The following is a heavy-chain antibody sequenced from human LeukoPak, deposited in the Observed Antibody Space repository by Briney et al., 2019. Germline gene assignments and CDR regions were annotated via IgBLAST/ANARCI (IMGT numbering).Heavy chain of an antibody. V-gene: IGHV5-51*01. CDR2: IYPGDSES. D-gene: IGHD2-2*01. Sequence: GESLKTSRKGSGYDLTTYWIGWVRQMPGQGPEGRGIIYPGDSESRNSPSFQGQVTISVDKSISTVYLQWSSLKASDTAIYYCARDGPVPATADAFDIWGQGTMVTVSS. CDR1: GYDLTTYW. CDR3: ARDGPVPATADAFDI. J-gene: IGHJ3*02.